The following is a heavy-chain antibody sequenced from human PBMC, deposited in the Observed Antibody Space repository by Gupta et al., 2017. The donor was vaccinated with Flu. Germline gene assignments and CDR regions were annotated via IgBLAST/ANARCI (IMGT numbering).Heavy chain of an antibody. J-gene: IGHJ4*02. CDR3: ARVFYCYDSSPSYRRDSYFDY. V-gene: IGHV4-61*02. Sequence: QVQLQESGPGLVKPSQALSLTCTVSGDSISSGRFFWSWIRQPAGRGLEWIGRIHANGNTNYNPSLERRVTMSVDTSKNQFSLKLSSVTAADTAVYYCARVFYCYDSSPSYRRDSYFDYWGQGTLVTVSS. D-gene: IGHD3-22*01. CDR2: IHANGNT. CDR1: GDSISSGRFF.